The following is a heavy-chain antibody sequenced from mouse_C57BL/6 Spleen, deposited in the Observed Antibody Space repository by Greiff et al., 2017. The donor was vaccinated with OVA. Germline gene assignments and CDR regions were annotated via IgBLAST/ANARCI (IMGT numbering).Heavy chain of an antibody. D-gene: IGHD2-3*01. CDR2: IDPETGGT. J-gene: IGHJ4*01. CDR3: TRDGGYYPLGAMDY. Sequence: VQLQQSGAELVRPGASVTLSCKASGYTFTDYEMHWVKQTPVHGLEWIGAIDPETGGTAYNQKFKGKAILTADKSSSTAYMELRSLTSEDSAVYYCTRDGGYYPLGAMDYWGQGTSVTVSS. V-gene: IGHV1-15*01. CDR1: GYTFTDYE.